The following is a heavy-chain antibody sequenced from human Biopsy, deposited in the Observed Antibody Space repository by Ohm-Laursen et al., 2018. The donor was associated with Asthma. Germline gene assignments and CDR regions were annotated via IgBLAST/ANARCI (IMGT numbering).Heavy chain of an antibody. J-gene: IGHJ4*02. D-gene: IGHD6-6*01. CDR2: IWCDGGNK. CDR1: GFTFSSYG. Sequence: SLRLSCAASGFTFSSYGMHWVRQAPGKGLEWVAVIWCDGGNKYYADSVKGRFTISRDNSKDTLYLQVNSLRGDDTAVYYCARGKTWGRSYYFDYWGQGTLVTVSS. CDR3: ARGKTWGRSYYFDY. V-gene: IGHV3-33*01.